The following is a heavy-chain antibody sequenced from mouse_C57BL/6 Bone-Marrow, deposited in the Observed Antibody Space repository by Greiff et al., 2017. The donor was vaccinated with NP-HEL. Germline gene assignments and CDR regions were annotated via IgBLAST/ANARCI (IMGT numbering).Heavy chain of an antibody. CDR3: ASPYYDYVPFAY. V-gene: IGHV1-42*01. CDR1: GYSFTGYY. D-gene: IGHD2-4*01. CDR2: INPSTGGT. J-gene: IGHJ3*01. Sequence: EVQLQQSGPELVKPGASVKISCKASGYSFTGYYMNWVKQSPEKSLEWIGEINPSTGGTTYNQKFKAKATLTVDKSSSTAYMQLKSLTSEDSAVYYCASPYYDYVPFAYWGQGTLVTVSA.